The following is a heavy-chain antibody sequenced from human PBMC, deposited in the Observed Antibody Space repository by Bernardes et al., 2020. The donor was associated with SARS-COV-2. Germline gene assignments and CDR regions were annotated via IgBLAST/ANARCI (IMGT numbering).Heavy chain of an antibody. CDR2: INHSGST. J-gene: IGHJ5*02. Sequence: SETLSLTCAVYGGSFSGYYWSWIRQPPGKGLEWIGEINHSGSTNYNPSLKSRVTISVDTSKNQFSLKLSSVTAADTAVYYCARAGYSSSWYSGPQTFDPWGQGTLVTVSS. D-gene: IGHD6-13*01. CDR3: ARAGYSSSWYSGPQTFDP. V-gene: IGHV4-34*01. CDR1: GGSFSGYY.